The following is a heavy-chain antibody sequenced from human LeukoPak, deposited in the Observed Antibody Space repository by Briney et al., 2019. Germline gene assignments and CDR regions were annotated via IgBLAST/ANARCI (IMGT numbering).Heavy chain of an antibody. Sequence: AAVKVSCKASGCTFTSSAMQGVRQARGQRLEGIGGIVVGSGNTNYAQKFQERVTITRDRSTSTTYMELSSLRSEDPAVYYCGADLPMVRGVPRWFDPWGQGTLVTVSS. CDR2: IVVGSGNT. CDR1: GCTFTSSA. D-gene: IGHD3-10*01. CDR3: GADLPMVRGVPRWFDP. J-gene: IGHJ5*02. V-gene: IGHV1-58*02.